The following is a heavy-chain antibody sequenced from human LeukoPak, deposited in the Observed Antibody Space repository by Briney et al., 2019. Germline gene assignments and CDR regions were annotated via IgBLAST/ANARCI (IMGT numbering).Heavy chain of an antibody. Sequence: ASVKVSCKASGYTFTGYYMHWVRQAPGQGLEWMGRINPNSGGTNYAQKFQGRVTMTRDTSISTAYMELSRLRSDDTAVYYCAREPPRWYSSGGYWGQGTQVTVSS. CDR1: GYTFTGYY. V-gene: IGHV1-2*06. CDR2: INPNSGGT. J-gene: IGHJ4*02. D-gene: IGHD6-19*01. CDR3: AREPPRWYSSGGY.